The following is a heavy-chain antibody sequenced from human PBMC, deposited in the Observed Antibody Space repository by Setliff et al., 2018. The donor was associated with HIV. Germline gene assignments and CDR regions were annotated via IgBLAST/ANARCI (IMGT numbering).Heavy chain of an antibody. Sequence: PSETLSLTCAVYGGSFSGYHWNWIRQPPGKGLEWIGEINHSGRTNYNPSLKSRVTISVDTSKNQFSLKLRSVTAADTAMYYCARVSITYWYSIPTFFYYYMDVWGKGTKVTVSS. CDR3: ARVSITYWYSIPTFFYYYMDV. D-gene: IGHD2-15*01. CDR2: INHSGRT. CDR1: GGSFSGYH. J-gene: IGHJ6*03. V-gene: IGHV4-34*01.